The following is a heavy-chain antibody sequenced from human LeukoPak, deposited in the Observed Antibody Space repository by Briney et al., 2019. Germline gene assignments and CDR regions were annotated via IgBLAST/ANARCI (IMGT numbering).Heavy chain of an antibody. CDR1: GGSISSYY. V-gene: IGHV4-59*08. Sequence: SETLSLTCTVSGGSISSYYWSWIRQPPGKGLEWIGYIYYSGSTNYNPSLKSRVTISVDTSKNQFSLKLSSVTAADTAVYYCARNVMIVAASLYYFDYWGQGTLATVSS. J-gene: IGHJ4*02. D-gene: IGHD2-15*01. CDR2: IYYSGST. CDR3: ARNVMIVAASLYYFDY.